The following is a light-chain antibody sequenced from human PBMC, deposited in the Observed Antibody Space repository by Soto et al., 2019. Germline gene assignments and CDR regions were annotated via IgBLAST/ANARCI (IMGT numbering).Light chain of an antibody. CDR3: SSYTTSITLYV. CDR2: EVS. CDR1: SSDVGGYDY. V-gene: IGLV2-14*01. J-gene: IGLJ1*01. Sequence: QSVLTQPASVSGSPGQSITISCTGTSSDVGGYDYVSWYQQHPGKAPKLMIYEVSNRPSGVSNRLSGSKSGNTASLTSSGLQAEDEADYDCSSYTTSITLYVFGSGTKLTVL.